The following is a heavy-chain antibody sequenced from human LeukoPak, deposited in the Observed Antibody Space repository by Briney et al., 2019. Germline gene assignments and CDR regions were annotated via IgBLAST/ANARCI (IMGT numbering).Heavy chain of an antibody. J-gene: IGHJ4*02. Sequence: SVKVSCKASGGTFSSYAISWVRQAPGQGLEWMGGIIPIFGTANYAQKFQGRVTITADESTSTAFMELSSLRSEDTAVYYCASGPEADFWSGYPFDYWGQGTLVTVSS. D-gene: IGHD3-3*01. V-gene: IGHV1-69*01. CDR2: IIPIFGTA. CDR3: ASGPEADFWSGYPFDY. CDR1: GGTFSSYA.